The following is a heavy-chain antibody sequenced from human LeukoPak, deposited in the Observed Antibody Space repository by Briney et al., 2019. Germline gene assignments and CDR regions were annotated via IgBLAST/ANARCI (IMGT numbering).Heavy chain of an antibody. Sequence: GGSLRLPCAASGFTFNNAWMSWVRQAPGKGLEWVGRIKSKTDGGTTDYAEPVKGRFTISRDDSKNTLYVQMNSLKTEDTAVYYCTTDRLALDYWGQGTLVTVSS. V-gene: IGHV3-15*01. CDR1: GFTFNNAW. CDR3: TTDRLALDY. J-gene: IGHJ4*02. CDR2: IKSKTDGGTT. D-gene: IGHD3-3*02.